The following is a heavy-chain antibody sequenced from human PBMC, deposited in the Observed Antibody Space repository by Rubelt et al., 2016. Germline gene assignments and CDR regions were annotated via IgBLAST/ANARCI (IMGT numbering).Heavy chain of an antibody. D-gene: IGHD6-6*01. V-gene: IGHV1-2*06. CDR1: GYTFTGYY. Sequence: QVQLVQSGAEVKKPGASVKVSCKASGYTFTGYYMHWVRQAPGQGLEWMGRINPNSGGTHYAQKFQGRVTMTSDTSISTADMELSRLRSDDTAVYYCAGSEGIAARPAYYYGMDVWGQGTTVTVSS. CDR3: AGSEGIAARPAYYYGMDV. J-gene: IGHJ6*02. CDR2: INPNSGGT.